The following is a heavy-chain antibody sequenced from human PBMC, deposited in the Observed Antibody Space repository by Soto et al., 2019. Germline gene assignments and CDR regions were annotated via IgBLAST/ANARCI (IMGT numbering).Heavy chain of an antibody. CDR3: AIVTTGYDYVWGSYRPQFDY. Sequence: SVKVSCKASGGTFSSYAISWVRQAPGQGLEWMGGIIPIFGTVNYAQKFQGRVTITADESTSTAYMELSSLRSEDTAVYYCAIVTTGYDYVWGSYRPQFDYWGQGTLVTVSS. CDR1: GGTFSSYA. V-gene: IGHV1-69*13. CDR2: IIPIFGTV. J-gene: IGHJ4*02. D-gene: IGHD3-16*02.